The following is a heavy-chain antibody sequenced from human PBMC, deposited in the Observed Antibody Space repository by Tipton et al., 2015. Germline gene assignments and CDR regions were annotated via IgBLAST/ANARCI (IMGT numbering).Heavy chain of an antibody. V-gene: IGHV4-38-2*01. CDR3: ARARGRHGGLFDS. CDR1: GYSISSGYY. D-gene: IGHD4-23*01. Sequence: TLSLTCAVSGYSISSGYYWGWIRQTPGKGLEWIGYISQRDGTNYNPSLKSRVTISVDTSKTQFSLKMSSVTASDTAVYYCARARGRHGGLFDSWGQGILVTVSS. J-gene: IGHJ4*02. CDR2: ISQRDGT.